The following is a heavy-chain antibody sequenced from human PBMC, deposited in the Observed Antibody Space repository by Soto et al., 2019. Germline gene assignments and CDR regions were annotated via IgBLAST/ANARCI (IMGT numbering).Heavy chain of an antibody. CDR1: GFSSSSNW. CDR2: INNDGSTP. D-gene: IGHD3-3*01. J-gene: IGHJ4*02. CDR3: AGGRWPGGPFDF. V-gene: IGHV3-74*01. Sequence: GGSLRLSCAASGFSSSSNWMFWVRQAPGEGLVCVSRINNDGSTPNYVDSVKGRFTISRDNAKNTLYLQMNSLRADDTAVYYCAGGRWPGGPFDFWGQGTLVTVSS.